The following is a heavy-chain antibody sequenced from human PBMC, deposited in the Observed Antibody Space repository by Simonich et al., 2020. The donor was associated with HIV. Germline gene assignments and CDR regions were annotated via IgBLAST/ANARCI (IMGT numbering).Heavy chain of an antibody. D-gene: IGHD4-17*01. CDR2: INHSGST. J-gene: IGHJ4*02. CDR3: ARRHPTTVTTPYFDY. Sequence: QVQLQQWGAGLLKPSETLSLTCAVYGGSFSGYYWSWVRQPPGKGREWIGEINHSGSTNYHPSLKGRVTISVDTSKNQFSLKLSSVTAADTAVYYCARRHPTTVTTPYFDYWGQGTLVTVSS. V-gene: IGHV4-34*01. CDR1: GGSFSGYY.